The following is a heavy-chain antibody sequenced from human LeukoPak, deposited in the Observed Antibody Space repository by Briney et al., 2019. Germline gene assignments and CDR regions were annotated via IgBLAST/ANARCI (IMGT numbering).Heavy chain of an antibody. D-gene: IGHD3-10*01. V-gene: IGHV4-39*07. CDR2: IYDSGST. CDR1: GGSIRSSYYY. J-gene: IGHJ5*02. Sequence: SETLSLTCTVSGGSIRSSYYYWGWIRQPPGKGLEWIGSIYDSGSTYYNPSLKSRVTISVDTSKNQFSLKLSSVTAADTAVYYCARARAMVRGIIIFRWFDPWGQGTLVTVSS. CDR3: ARARAMVRGIIIFRWFDP.